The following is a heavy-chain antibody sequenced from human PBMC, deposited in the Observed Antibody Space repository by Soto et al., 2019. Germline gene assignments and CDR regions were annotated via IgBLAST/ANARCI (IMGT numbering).Heavy chain of an antibody. Sequence: SETLSLTCTVSGDSISSYYWSWIRQPPGKGLEWIGYIYYSGSTNYNPSLKSRVTISVDTSKNQFSLKPSSVTAADTAVYYWARGRIQLCYPFDYWGQGTLVTVSS. CDR2: IYYSGST. CDR3: ARGRIQLCYPFDY. J-gene: IGHJ4*02. CDR1: GDSISSYY. V-gene: IGHV4-59*01. D-gene: IGHD5-18*01.